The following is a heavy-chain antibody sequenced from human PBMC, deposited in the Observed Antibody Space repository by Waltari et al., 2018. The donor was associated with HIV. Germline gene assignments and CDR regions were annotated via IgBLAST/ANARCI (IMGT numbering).Heavy chain of an antibody. CDR2: IKQDGSAK. D-gene: IGHD6-13*01. J-gene: IGHJ4*02. CDR3: ARINPEEAGGKPYYFDY. CDR1: GFTFSSYW. V-gene: IGHV3-7*01. Sequence: EVQLVESGGGLVQPGGSLSLSCAASGFTFSSYWMSWVRQAPGKGLEWVANIKQDGSAKYYVDSMKGRCTISRDNAKNSLFLQINSLRAEDTAVYYCARINPEEAGGKPYYFDYWGQGSLVTVSS.